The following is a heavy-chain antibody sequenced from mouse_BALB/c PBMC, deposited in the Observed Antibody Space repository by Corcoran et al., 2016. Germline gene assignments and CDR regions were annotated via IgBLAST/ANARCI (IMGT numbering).Heavy chain of an antibody. CDR2: INTYTGEP. V-gene: IGHV9-3-1*01. D-gene: IGHD1-1*01. Sequence: QIQLVQSGPELKKPGETVKISCKASGYTFTNYGMNWVKRAPGKGLKWMGWINTYTGEPTYADDFKGRFAFSLETSASTAYLQINNLKNEDTATYFCAITTVVDYWGQGTTLTVSS. CDR3: AITTVVDY. CDR1: GYTFTNYG. J-gene: IGHJ2*01.